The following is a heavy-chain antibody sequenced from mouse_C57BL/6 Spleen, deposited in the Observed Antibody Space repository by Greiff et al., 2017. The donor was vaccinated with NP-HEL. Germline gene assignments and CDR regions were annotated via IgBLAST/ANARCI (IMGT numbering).Heavy chain of an antibody. Sequence: VQLQQPGAELVKPGASVKLSCKASGYTFTSYWMQWVKQRPGQGLEWIGEIDPSDSYTNYNQKFKGKATLTVDTSSSTAYMQLSSLTSEDSAVYYCARYDTTVADYWGQGTTLTVSS. V-gene: IGHV1-50*01. CDR3: ARYDTTVADY. D-gene: IGHD1-1*01. CDR2: IDPSDSYT. J-gene: IGHJ2*01. CDR1: GYTFTSYW.